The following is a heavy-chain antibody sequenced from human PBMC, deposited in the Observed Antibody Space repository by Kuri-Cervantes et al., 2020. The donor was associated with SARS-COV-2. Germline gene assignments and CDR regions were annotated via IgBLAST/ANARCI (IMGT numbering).Heavy chain of an antibody. CDR3: ARDRVWFGELSGYGMDV. CDR2: IYYSGST. Sequence: SETLSLTCTVSGGSISSGGYYWSWIRQHPGKGLEWIGYIYYSGSTYYNPSLQSRVTISVDTSKNQFSLKLSSVTAADTAVYYCARDRVWFGELSGYGMDVWGQGTTVTVSS. V-gene: IGHV4-30-4*08. J-gene: IGHJ6*02. CDR1: GGSISSGGYY. D-gene: IGHD3-10*01.